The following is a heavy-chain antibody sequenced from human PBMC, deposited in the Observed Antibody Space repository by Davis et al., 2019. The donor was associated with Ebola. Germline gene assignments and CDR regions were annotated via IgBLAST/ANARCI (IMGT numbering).Heavy chain of an antibody. CDR3: AKAGHCGNYCSFDS. V-gene: IGHV3-23*01. CDR2: ISGSGGRT. D-gene: IGHD1-26*01. Sequence: GESLKISCAASGFTLSSYAMTWVRQTPGKGLEWVSVISGSGGRTYYADSVKGRFTISRDNSKNTLYLQMNSLRAEDTAVYYCAKAGHCGNYCSFDSWGQGTLVTVSS. J-gene: IGHJ4*02. CDR1: GFTLSSYA.